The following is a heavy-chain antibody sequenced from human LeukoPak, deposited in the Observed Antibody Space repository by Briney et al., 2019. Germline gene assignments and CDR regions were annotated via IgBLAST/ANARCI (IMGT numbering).Heavy chain of an antibody. V-gene: IGHV5-51*01. J-gene: IGHJ6*02. Sequence: GESLKISCKVSGYRFTSYWIGWVRQMPGKGLEWMGIINPGDSDTRYSAYFQGHVTISADKSISTAYLQWSSLKASDTAMYYCARHPDCTRTSCYVDYYGMDVWGQGTTVTVSS. CDR1: GYRFTSYW. CDR2: INPGDSDT. CDR3: ARHPDCTRTSCYVDYYGMDV. D-gene: IGHD2-2*01.